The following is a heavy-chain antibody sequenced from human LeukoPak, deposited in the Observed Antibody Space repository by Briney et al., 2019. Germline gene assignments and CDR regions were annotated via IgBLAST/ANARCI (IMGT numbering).Heavy chain of an antibody. J-gene: IGHJ6*02. CDR1: GFTFSSYW. V-gene: IGHV3-7*02. CDR2: IKQDGSQK. D-gene: IGHD4-17*01. CDR3: ARAEGDYLNYYGMDV. Sequence: PGGSLRLSCAASGFTFSSYWMSWVRQAPGKGLEWVATIKQDGSQKEYVDSVKGRFTISRDNAKNSLYLQMNSLRAEDTAVYYCARAEGDYLNYYGMDVWGQGTTVTVSS.